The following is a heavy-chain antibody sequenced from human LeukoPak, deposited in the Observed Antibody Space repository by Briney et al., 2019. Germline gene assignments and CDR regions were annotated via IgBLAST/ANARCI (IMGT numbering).Heavy chain of an antibody. J-gene: IGHJ3*02. CDR2: SSAYNGNT. V-gene: IGHV1-18*01. CDR3: ASWFAGAGAFDI. Sequence: ASVKVFRKASGVTFTSYGISWVRQAPGRGLEWIGWSSAYNGNTNYAQKLQGRVTMTTDTSTSTAYMELRSLRSDDTAVYYCASWFAGAGAFDIWGQGTMVTVSS. D-gene: IGHD3-10*01. CDR1: GVTFTSYG.